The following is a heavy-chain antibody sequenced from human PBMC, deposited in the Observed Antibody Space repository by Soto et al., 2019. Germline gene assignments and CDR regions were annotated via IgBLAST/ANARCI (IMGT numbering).Heavy chain of an antibody. CDR1: GFSLSTSGVG. J-gene: IGHJ4*02. CDR3: ARSYYYDSSGRPPFDY. CDR2: IYWDDDK. D-gene: IGHD3-22*01. V-gene: IGHV2-5*02. Sequence: SGPTLVNPTQTLTLTCTFSGFSLSTSGVGVGWIRQPPGKALEWLALIYWDDDKRYSPSLKSRLTITKDTSKNQVVLTMTNMDPVDTATYYCARSYYYDSSGRPPFDYWGQGSLVTVSS.